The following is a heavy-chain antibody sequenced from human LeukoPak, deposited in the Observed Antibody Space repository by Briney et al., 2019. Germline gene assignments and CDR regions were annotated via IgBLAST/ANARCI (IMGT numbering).Heavy chain of an antibody. Sequence: ASVKVSCTASGYTFTGYYMHWVRQAPGQGLEWMGWINPNSGGTNYAQKFQGRVTMTRDTSISTAYMELSRLRSDDTAVYYCAKDPPLEYYHFLSGYYALFDYWGQGTLVTVSS. CDR3: AKDPPLEYYHFLSGYYALFDY. V-gene: IGHV1-2*02. CDR1: GYTFTGYY. J-gene: IGHJ4*02. CDR2: INPNSGGT. D-gene: IGHD3-3*01.